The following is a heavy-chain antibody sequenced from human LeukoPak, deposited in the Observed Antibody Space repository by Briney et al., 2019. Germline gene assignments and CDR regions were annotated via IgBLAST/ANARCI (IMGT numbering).Heavy chain of an antibody. J-gene: IGHJ4*02. D-gene: IGHD6-19*01. CDR3: ARSSAGWFDAGFDY. CDR1: GYNILSYW. V-gene: IGHV5-51*01. CDR2: IYPGDSDT. Sequence: GESLKISCKASGYNILSYWIGWVRQMPGQGLEWMGIIYPGDSDTRYSPSFQGQVTISVDKSISTAYLQWSSLKASDTAIYYCARSSAGWFDAGFDYWGQGTLVSVSS.